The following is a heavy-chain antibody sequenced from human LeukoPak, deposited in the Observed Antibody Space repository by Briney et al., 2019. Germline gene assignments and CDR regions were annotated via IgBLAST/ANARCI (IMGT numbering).Heavy chain of an antibody. V-gene: IGHV4-59*01. J-gene: IGHJ4*02. CDR2: IYYSGST. CDR1: GGSISSYY. CDR3: ARFQSGYPYDY. D-gene: IGHD3-3*01. Sequence: SXTLSLTCTVSGGSISSYYWSWIRQPPGKGLEWIGYIYYSGSTNYNPSLKSRVTISVDTSKNQFSLKLSSVTAADTAVYYCARFQSGYPYDYWGQGTLVTVSS.